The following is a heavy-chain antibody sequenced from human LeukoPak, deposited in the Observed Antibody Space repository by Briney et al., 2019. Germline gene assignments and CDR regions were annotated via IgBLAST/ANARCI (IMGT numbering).Heavy chain of an antibody. Sequence: SETLSLTCAVSGTSFSTYYWTWIRQPPGKGLEWIGYIYYNGSTNYNPSLKSRATISLEKSKKQFSLRLSSVTAADTAVFYCARGSPSYSSTWYLDSWGQGTLVTVSS. CDR3: ARGSPSYSSTWYLDS. CDR2: IYYNGST. J-gene: IGHJ4*02. V-gene: IGHV4-59*01. CDR1: GTSFSTYY. D-gene: IGHD6-13*01.